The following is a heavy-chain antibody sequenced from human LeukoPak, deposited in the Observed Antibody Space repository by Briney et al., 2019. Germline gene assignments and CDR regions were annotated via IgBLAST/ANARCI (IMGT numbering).Heavy chain of an antibody. CDR1: GGSVSSGSYY. CDR3: ARGAYYFDY. Sequence: PSETLSLTCFVSGGSVSSGSYYWSWIRQPPGKGLEWIGYIYYSGTTNYNPSLKSRVTISVDTSKNQFSLNLSSVTAADTAVYYCARGAYYFDYWGQGTLVTVSS. CDR2: IYYSGTT. V-gene: IGHV4-61*01. J-gene: IGHJ4*02.